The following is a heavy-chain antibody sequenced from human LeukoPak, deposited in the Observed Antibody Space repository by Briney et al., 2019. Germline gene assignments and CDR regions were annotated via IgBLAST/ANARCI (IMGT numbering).Heavy chain of an antibody. V-gene: IGHV3-7*01. J-gene: IGHJ4*02. CDR1: GFTFSTYF. CDR2: INQDGSET. CDR3: VRDLGHSRHYFEY. D-gene: IGHD7-27*01. Sequence: PGGSLRLSCAASGFTFSTYFMNWVRQTPGRELEWMACINQDGSETYYVDSVRGRFTISRDNTKNSVYLQMNSLRAEGTAVYYCVRDLGHSRHYFEYWGQGALVTVSS.